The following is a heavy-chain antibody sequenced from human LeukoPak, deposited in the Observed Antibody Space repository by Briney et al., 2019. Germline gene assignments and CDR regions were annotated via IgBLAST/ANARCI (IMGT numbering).Heavy chain of an antibody. D-gene: IGHD5-12*01. CDR3: TRGVVGGYDPYYFDH. Sequence: PGRSLRLSCAASGFTSGDCAMSWVRQAPGEGLECVGFIRAKLYGATTEYAASVKGRFTILRDDSKSIAYLQMDSLKAEDTAVYYCTRGVVGGYDPYYFDHWGQGTLVTVSS. V-gene: IGHV3-49*04. J-gene: IGHJ4*02. CDR1: GFTSGDCA. CDR2: IRAKLYGATT.